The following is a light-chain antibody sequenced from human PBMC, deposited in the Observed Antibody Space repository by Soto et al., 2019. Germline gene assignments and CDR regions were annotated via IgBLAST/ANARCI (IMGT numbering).Light chain of an antibody. CDR2: EGS. J-gene: IGLJ1*01. V-gene: IGLV2-23*01. CDR3: CSYAGSSTYV. Sequence: QSALTQPASVSGSPGQSITISCTGTSSDVGRYSLVSWYQQHPGKAPQLIVYEGSKRPSGVSNRFSGSKSGNTASLIISGLQTEDEAHYYCCSYAGSSTYVFGSGTKLTVL. CDR1: SSDVGRYSL.